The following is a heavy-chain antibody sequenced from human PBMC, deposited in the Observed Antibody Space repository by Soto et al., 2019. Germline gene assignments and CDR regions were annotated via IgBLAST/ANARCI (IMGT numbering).Heavy chain of an antibody. CDR2: INHSGST. V-gene: IGHV4-34*01. Sequence: PSETLSLTCAVYGGSFSGYYWSWIRQPPGKGLEWIGEINHSGSTNYNPSLKSRVTISVDTSKNQFSLKLSSVTAADTAVYYCARGLVDCSSTSCYLNWFDPWGQGTLVTVSS. J-gene: IGHJ5*02. CDR3: ARGLVDCSSTSCYLNWFDP. CDR1: GGSFSGYY. D-gene: IGHD2-2*01.